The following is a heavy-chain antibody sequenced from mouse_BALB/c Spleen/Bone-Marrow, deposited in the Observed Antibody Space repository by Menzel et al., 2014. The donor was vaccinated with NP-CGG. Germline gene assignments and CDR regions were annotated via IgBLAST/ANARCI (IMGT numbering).Heavy chain of an antibody. D-gene: IGHD3-2*02. CDR1: GYTFTSYW. V-gene: IGHV1-87*01. J-gene: IGHJ4*01. CDR2: IYPGDGDT. CDR3: ARSGAMDY. Sequence: QVQLQQSGAELARPGASVKLSCKASGYTFTSYWMQWLKQRPGRGLEWIGAIYPGDGDTRYTQKFKGKATLTADKSSSTAYMQLSSLASEDSAVYYCARSGAMDYWGQGTSVTVSS.